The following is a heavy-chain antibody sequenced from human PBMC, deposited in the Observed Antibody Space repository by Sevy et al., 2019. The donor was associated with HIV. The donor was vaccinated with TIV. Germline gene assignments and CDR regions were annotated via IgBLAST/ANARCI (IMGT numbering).Heavy chain of an antibody. J-gene: IGHJ4*02. CDR2: IYSGGST. CDR1: GFTVTSNY. CDR3: ASRLSYSYGDGSY. D-gene: IGHD5-18*01. V-gene: IGHV3-53*01. Sequence: GGSLRLSCAASGFTVTSNYMSWVRQAPGKGLEWVSVIYSGGSTYYADSVKGRFTISRDNSKNTLYLQMNSLRAEDTAGYYCASRLSYSYGDGSYWGQGTLVTVSS.